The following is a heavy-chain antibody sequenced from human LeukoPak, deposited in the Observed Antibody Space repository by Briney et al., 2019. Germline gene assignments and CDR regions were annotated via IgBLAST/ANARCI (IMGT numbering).Heavy chain of an antibody. Sequence: ASVKVSCKASGYTFTGYYMHWVRQAPGQGLEWMGWINPNSGGTNYAQKFQGRVTMTRNTSISTAYMELSSLRSEDTAVYYCAREWSAGTYYYYGMDVWGQGTTVTVSS. V-gene: IGHV1-2*02. CDR3: AREWSAGTYYYYGMDV. D-gene: IGHD6-13*01. CDR2: INPNSGGT. CDR1: GYTFTGYY. J-gene: IGHJ6*02.